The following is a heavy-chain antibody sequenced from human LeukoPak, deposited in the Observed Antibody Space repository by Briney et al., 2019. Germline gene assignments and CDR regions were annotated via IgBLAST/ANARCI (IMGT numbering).Heavy chain of an antibody. CDR1: GGSFSGYY. D-gene: IGHD3-10*01. J-gene: IGHJ4*02. CDR2: INHSGST. V-gene: IGHV4-34*01. Sequence: PSETLSLTCAVYGGSFSGYYWSWIRQPPGKGLEWIGEINHSGSTNYNPSLKSRVTISVDTSKNQFSLKLSSVTAADTAVYYCARPHRRGITMVRGAYFDYWGQGTLVTVSS. CDR3: ARPHRRGITMVRGAYFDY.